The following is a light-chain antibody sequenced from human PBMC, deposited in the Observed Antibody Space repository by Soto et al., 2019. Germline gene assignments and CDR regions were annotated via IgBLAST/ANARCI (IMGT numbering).Light chain of an antibody. Sequence: IQMTHSPSTLSASVGDRVPLTCRASQSISSWLAWYQQKPGTAPKLLIYHASSLESGVPSRFSGSGSETEFTLTISSLQPDDFATYYCQQYNSYSFGQGTKVDIK. CDR3: QQYNSYS. J-gene: IGKJ1*01. CDR1: QSISSW. CDR2: HAS. V-gene: IGKV1-5*01.